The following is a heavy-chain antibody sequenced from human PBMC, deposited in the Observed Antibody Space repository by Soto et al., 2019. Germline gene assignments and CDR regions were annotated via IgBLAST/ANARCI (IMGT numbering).Heavy chain of an antibody. J-gene: IGHJ4*01. CDR2: VYYGGST. CDR1: GGSISSGGYY. CDR3: ARGGYYYENSGQNAYDY. V-gene: IGHV4-31*03. Sequence: SETLSLTCTVSGGSISSGGYYWSWIRQHPGKGLEWIGYVYYGGSTYYNPSLKSRATISGDTSKNQFSLKLSSVTAADTAVYYCARGGYYYENSGQNAYDYWGQGILVTVSS. D-gene: IGHD3-22*01.